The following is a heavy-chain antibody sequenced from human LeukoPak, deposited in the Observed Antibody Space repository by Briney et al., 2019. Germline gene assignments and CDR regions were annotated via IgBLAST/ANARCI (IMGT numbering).Heavy chain of an antibody. V-gene: IGHV1-18*01. CDR3: ARDGGYIDWPWPRPGKYYFDY. CDR2: ISVYTGYT. Sequence: ASVKVSCKASGYTFSNYGVTWVRQAPGQGLEWMGWISVYTGYTNYAQNFQGRVTMTTDTSTNTAYMELRSLTSDDTAVYFCARDGGYIDWPWPRPGKYYFDYWGQGTLVTVTS. D-gene: IGHD3-9*01. CDR1: GYTFSNYG. J-gene: IGHJ4*02.